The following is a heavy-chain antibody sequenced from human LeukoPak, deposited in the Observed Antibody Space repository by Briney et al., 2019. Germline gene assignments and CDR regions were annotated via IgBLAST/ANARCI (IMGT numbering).Heavy chain of an antibody. CDR3: ARDEPTVTTGPPVGS. V-gene: IGHV3-74*01. CDR2: INGDGSTS. CDR1: GFTFYSYW. D-gene: IGHD4-17*01. J-gene: IGHJ4*02. Sequence: GGSLRLSCAASGFTFYSYWMHWVRHAPGKGLVWVSCINGDGSTSNYADSVKGRFTISRNNAKNTLYLQMHSLRAEDTAVYYCARDEPTVTTGPPVGSWGQGTPVTVSS.